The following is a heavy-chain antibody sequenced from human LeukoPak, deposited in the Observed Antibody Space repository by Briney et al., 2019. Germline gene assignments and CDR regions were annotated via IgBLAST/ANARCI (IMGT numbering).Heavy chain of an antibody. Sequence: SETLSLTCTVSGGSISSSSYYWGWIRQPPGKGLEWIGSIYYSGSTYYNPSLKSRVTISVDTSKNQFSLKLSSVTAADTAEYYCARINVSSWYSLDYWGQGTLVTVSS. V-gene: IGHV4-39*01. J-gene: IGHJ4*02. CDR2: IYYSGST. D-gene: IGHD6-13*01. CDR1: GGSISSSSYY. CDR3: ARINVSSWYSLDY.